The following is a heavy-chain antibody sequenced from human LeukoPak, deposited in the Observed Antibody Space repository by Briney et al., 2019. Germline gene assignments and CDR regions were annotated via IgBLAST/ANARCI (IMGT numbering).Heavy chain of an antibody. CDR3: TKDRGTTGPYDY. J-gene: IGHJ4*02. CDR2: ISSGSGYI. V-gene: IGHV3-21*01. CDR1: GFTFSSFS. Sequence: GGSLRLSCAASGFTFSSFSMNWVRQAPGKGLGWVSSISSGSGYIYYGDSVKGRFTVSRDNAKKSLYLQMNSLRADDTAIYYCTKDRGTTGPYDYWGQGILVTVSS. D-gene: IGHD2-2*01.